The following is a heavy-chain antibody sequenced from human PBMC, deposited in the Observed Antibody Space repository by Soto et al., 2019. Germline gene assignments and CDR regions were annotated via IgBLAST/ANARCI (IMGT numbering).Heavy chain of an antibody. V-gene: IGHV4-39*01. CDR1: GGSIITNTYS. D-gene: IGHD5-18*01. J-gene: IGHJ4*02. Sequence: SETLSLTCSVSGGSIITNTYSWGWIRQPPGKGLEWIGSVYYSGTTYYSPSLKSRVTISVDTSKNQFSLKQTSVTAADTAVYYCASLKGRVGYSYGYIENWGLGTLVTVSS. CDR3: ASLKGRVGYSYGYIEN. CDR2: VYYSGTT.